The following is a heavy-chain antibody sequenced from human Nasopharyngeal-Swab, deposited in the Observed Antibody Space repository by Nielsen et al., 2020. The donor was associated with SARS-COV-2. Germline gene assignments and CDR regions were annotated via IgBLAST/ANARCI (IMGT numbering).Heavy chain of an antibody. Sequence: GESLKISCVASGFTFSSYSMNWVRQAPGKGLEWVSSISSSSSYIYYADSVKGRFTISRDNAKNSLYLQMNSLRAEDTAVYYCAREGRGYYYYGMDVWGQGTTVTVSS. V-gene: IGHV3-21*04. CDR2: ISSSSSYI. CDR3: AREGRGYYYYGMDV. J-gene: IGHJ6*02. CDR1: GFTFSSYS.